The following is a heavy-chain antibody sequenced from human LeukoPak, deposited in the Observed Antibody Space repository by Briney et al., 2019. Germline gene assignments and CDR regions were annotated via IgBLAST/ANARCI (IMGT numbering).Heavy chain of an antibody. V-gene: IGHV3-7*01. CDR2: VYEDGRQI. Sequence: GGALRLSCAASGFTLRSFYMSWVRPAPWKGLEWVAEVYEDGRQIYYPDSVKGKFTISSDNAKNTVHLQMNSLRAEDTAMYYCARAAADNNSVAGHFDYWGQGTLVTVSS. CDR1: GFTLRSFY. CDR3: ARAAADNNSVAGHFDY. D-gene: IGHD6-19*01. J-gene: IGHJ4*02.